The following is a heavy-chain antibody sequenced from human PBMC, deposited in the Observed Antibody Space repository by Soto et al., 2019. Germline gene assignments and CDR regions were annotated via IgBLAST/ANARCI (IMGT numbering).Heavy chain of an antibody. CDR1: GGTFSSYA. V-gene: IGHV1-69*13. CDR2: IIPIFGTA. D-gene: IGHD1-7*01. Sequence: RASVKVSCKASGGTFSSYAISWVRQAPGQGLEWMGGIIPIFGTANYAQKFQGRVTITADESTSTAYMELSSLRSEDTAVYYCARGQTITGTTIHYYYGMDVWGQGTTVTVSS. CDR3: ARGQTITGTTIHYYYGMDV. J-gene: IGHJ6*02.